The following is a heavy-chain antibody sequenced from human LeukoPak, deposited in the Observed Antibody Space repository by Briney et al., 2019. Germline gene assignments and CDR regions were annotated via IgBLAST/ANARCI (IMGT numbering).Heavy chain of an antibody. CDR3: ARRLRATFGGWFDQ. D-gene: IGHD3-16*01. Sequence: GESLKISCKGSGYSFTSYWIGWVRQMPGKCLEWMGTIYPGDSDTRYSPSCQGQVTIPADKSISHAYLQWTSLKASDTPIYYCARRLRATFGGWFDQGAQGTLLRVSS. CDR2: IYPGDSDT. J-gene: IGHJ5*02. CDR1: GYSFTSYW. V-gene: IGHV5-51*01.